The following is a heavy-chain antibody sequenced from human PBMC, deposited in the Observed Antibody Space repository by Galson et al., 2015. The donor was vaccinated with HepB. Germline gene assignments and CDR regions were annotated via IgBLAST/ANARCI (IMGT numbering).Heavy chain of an antibody. CDR1: GFNISANY. V-gene: IGHV3-53*01. CDR3: ARELIGYGDPDYYMDV. D-gene: IGHD4-17*01. Sequence: SLRLSCAASGFNISANYMSWVRQAPGKGLEWVSVIFSGGSTHYADSVKGRFTISRDNSKSTVYLQMNSLRAEDTAVYYCARELIGYGDPDYYMDVWGKGTTVTVSS. J-gene: IGHJ6*03. CDR2: IFSGGST.